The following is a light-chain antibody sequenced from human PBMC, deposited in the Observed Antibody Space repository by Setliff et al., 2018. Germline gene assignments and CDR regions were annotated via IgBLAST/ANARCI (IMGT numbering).Light chain of an antibody. CDR3: QSYDSSLGYV. J-gene: IGLJ1*01. CDR1: SSNIGAGYE. Sequence: QSVLTQPPSVSGAPGQRVTISCSGNSSNIGAGYEVHWYQQLPGTAPKLLIHNNIVRSSGVSDRFSASKSGTSASLAISGLQADDEADYYCQSYDSSLGYVFGSGTKVTVL. V-gene: IGLV1-40*01. CDR2: NNI.